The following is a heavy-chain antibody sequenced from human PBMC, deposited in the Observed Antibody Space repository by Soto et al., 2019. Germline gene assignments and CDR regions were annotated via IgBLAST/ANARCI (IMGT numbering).Heavy chain of an antibody. V-gene: IGHV3-23*01. CDR2: ISGSGGST. CDR3: AKDGVLMVYAEADY. J-gene: IGHJ4*02. D-gene: IGHD2-8*01. CDR1: GFTFSSYA. Sequence: GGSLRLSCAASGFTFSSYAISWVRQAPGKGLEWVSAISGSGGSTYYTDSVKGRFTISRDNSKNTLYLQMNSLRAEDTAVYYCAKDGVLMVYAEADYWGQGTLVTVSS.